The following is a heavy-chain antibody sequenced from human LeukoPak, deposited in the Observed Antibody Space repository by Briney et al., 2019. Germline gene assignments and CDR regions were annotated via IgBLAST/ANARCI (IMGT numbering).Heavy chain of an antibody. J-gene: IGHJ4*02. Sequence: GGSLRLSCAVSGFSFSNYAMNWVRQAPGEGLEWVSAISGSGGSTSYADSVKGRFTISRDNSQNTLYLQMNSLRAEDTAVYYCAKGGIQLWFYLDYWGQGTLVTVSS. V-gene: IGHV3-23*01. D-gene: IGHD5-18*01. CDR1: GFSFSNYA. CDR2: ISGSGGST. CDR3: AKGGIQLWFYLDY.